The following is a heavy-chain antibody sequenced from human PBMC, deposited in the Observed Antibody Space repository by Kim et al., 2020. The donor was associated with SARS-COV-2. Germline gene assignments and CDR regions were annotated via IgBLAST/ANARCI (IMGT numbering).Heavy chain of an antibody. CDR3: ARDVGYRSFGDRLNFYGMDV. V-gene: IGHV4-59*01. CDR2: IYHNSGST. D-gene: IGHD3-10*01. Sequence: SETLSLTCTVSGASISSNYWSWIRQPPGKGLEWIACIYHNSGSTNYNPSLKSRVTISVDTSKNQFSLKLSSVTAADTAVYYCARDVGYRSFGDRLNFYGMDVWGQGTTVTVSS. J-gene: IGHJ6*02. CDR1: GASISSNY.